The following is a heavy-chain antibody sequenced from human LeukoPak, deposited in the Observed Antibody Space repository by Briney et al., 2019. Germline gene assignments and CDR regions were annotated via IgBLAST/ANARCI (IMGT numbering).Heavy chain of an antibody. V-gene: IGHV1-2*02. D-gene: IGHD6-13*01. Sequence: ASVKVSCKASGYTFTGYYMHWVRQAPGQGLEWMGWINPNSGGTNYAQKFQGRVTMTRDTCISTAYMELSRLRSDDTAVYYCARVPRIAAAGSYFDYWGQGTLVTVSS. CDR1: GYTFTGYY. J-gene: IGHJ4*02. CDR3: ARVPRIAAAGSYFDY. CDR2: INPNSGGT.